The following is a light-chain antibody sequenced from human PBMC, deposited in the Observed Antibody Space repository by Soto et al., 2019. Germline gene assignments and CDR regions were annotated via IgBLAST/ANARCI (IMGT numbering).Light chain of an antibody. CDR1: QSVSNNY. V-gene: IGKV3-20*01. J-gene: IGKJ5*01. CDR2: RAS. Sequence: EIVLTQSPGTLSLSPGERATLYCRASQSVSNNYVAWYQQKPGQAPRLLIFRASNKATGISDRFSGSGSGTDFTLTISRLEPEDFAVYYCQQYGSSSITFGQGTRLEIK. CDR3: QQYGSSSIT.